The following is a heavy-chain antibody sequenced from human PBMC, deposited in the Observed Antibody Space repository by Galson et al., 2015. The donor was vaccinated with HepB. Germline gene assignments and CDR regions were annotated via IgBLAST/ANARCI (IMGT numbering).Heavy chain of an antibody. CDR3: ARGGLATIGGPTFDY. Sequence: SVKVSCKASGYTFSRFSISWLRQAPGQGLEWMGWISGYDVNVRYAQKFQGRLTMTTDTSTSTAHLELRSLRSDDSAVYYCARGGLATIGGPTFDYWGQGTLVTVSS. V-gene: IGHV1-18*01. J-gene: IGHJ4*02. CDR1: GYTFSRFS. CDR2: ISGYDVNV. D-gene: IGHD5-24*01.